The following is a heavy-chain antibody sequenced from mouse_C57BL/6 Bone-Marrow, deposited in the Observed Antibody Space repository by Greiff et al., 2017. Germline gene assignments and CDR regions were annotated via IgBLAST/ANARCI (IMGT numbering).Heavy chain of an antibody. D-gene: IGHD1-1*01. CDR2: IYPSDSET. J-gene: IGHJ1*03. CDR3: ARTHYYGSGWYFDV. CDR1: GYTFTSYW. Sequence: QVQLQQPGAELVRPGSSVKLSCKASGYTFTSYWMDWVKQRPGQGLEWIGNIYPSDSETHYNQKFKDKATLTVDKSSSTAYMQLSSLTSEDSAVYYCARTHYYGSGWYFDVWGTGTTVTVSS. V-gene: IGHV1-61*01.